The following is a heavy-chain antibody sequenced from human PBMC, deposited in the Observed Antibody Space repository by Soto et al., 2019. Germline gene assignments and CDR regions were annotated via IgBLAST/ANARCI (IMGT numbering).Heavy chain of an antibody. V-gene: IGHV3-73*01. CDR2: IRSKANSYAT. CDR1: GFTFSGSA. D-gene: IGHD4-17*01. J-gene: IGHJ3*02. CDR3: TRLDDYGDEYGDAFDI. Sequence: GGSLRLSCAASGFTFSGSAMHWVRQASGKGLEWVGRIRSKANSYATAYAASVKGRFTISRDDSKNTAYLQMNSLKTEDTAVYYCTRLDDYGDEYGDAFDIWGQGTMVTVSS.